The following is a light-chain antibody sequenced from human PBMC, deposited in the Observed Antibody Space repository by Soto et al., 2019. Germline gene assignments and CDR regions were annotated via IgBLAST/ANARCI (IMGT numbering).Light chain of an antibody. J-gene: IGKJ2*01. CDR3: QQYNDYQYT. Sequence: DIEMTQSPSTLSASVGDRVTITCRASQRITTWLAWYQQKPGKAPKLLIYKATNVQTGVPSRVSGSGSGTEFSLTIISLQPEDFAIYYCQQYNDYQYTFGQGTTLEIK. CDR1: QRITTW. V-gene: IGKV1-5*03. CDR2: KAT.